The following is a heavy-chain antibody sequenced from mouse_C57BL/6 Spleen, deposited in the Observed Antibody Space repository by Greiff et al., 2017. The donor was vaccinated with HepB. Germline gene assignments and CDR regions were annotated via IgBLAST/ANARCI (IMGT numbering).Heavy chain of an antibody. CDR1: GYTFTSYW. CDR2: IDPSDSYT. V-gene: IGHV1-69*01. J-gene: IGHJ1*03. D-gene: IGHD1-1*01. CDR3: ARRTTVVARYFDV. Sequence: VQLQQSGAELVMPGASVKLSCKASGYTFTSYWMHWVKQRPGQGLEWIGEIDPSDSYTNYNQKFKGKSTLTVDKSSSTAYMQLSSLTSEDSAVYYCARRTTVVARYFDVWGTGTTVTVSS.